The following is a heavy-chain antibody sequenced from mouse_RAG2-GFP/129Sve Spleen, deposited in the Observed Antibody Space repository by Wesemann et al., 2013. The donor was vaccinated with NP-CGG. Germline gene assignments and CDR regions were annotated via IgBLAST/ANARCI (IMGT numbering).Heavy chain of an antibody. V-gene: IGHV3-6*01. CDR1: GYSITSGYY. Sequence: DVQLQESGPGLVKPSQSLSLTCSVTGYSITSGYYWNWIRQFPGNKLEWMGYISYSGSTSYNPSLKSRISITRDTSKNQFFLQLNSVTTEDTATYYCARGGGNPYYAMDYWGQGTSVTVSS. D-gene: IGHD1-1*02. J-gene: IGHJ4*01. CDR2: ISYSGST. CDR3: ARGGGNPYYAMDY.